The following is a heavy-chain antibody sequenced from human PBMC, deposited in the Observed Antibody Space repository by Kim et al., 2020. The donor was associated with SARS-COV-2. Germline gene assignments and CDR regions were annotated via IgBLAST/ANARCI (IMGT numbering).Heavy chain of an antibody. V-gene: IGHV4-34*01. CDR2: INHSGST. Sequence: SETLSLTCAVYGGSFSGYYWSWIRQPPGKGLEWIGEINHSGSTNYNPSLKSRVTISVDTSKNQFSLKLSSVTAADTAVYYCARGYCSSTSCYRDFYAFDIWGQGTMVTVSS. CDR3: ARGYCSSTSCYRDFYAFDI. J-gene: IGHJ3*02. CDR1: GGSFSGYY. D-gene: IGHD2-2*01.